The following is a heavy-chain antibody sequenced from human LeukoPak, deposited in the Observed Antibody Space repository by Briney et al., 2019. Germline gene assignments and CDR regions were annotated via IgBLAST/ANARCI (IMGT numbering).Heavy chain of an antibody. CDR2: IYYTGST. CDR3: AREEVPHGFDI. V-gene: IGHV4-59*01. J-gene: IGHJ3*02. Sequence: SETLSLTCTVSGGSISTFYWTWIRQPPGKALERIGYIYYTGSTVYNPSLQGRVTMSLDTSKNQFSLKLSSVTAADTAVYYCAREEVPHGFDIWGQGTMVTVSS. CDR1: GGSISTFY.